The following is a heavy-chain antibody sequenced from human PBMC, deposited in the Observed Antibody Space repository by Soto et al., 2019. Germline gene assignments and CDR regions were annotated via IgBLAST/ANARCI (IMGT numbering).Heavy chain of an antibody. CDR1: GFTFSSYG. D-gene: IGHD3-10*01. V-gene: IGHV3-30*18. J-gene: IGHJ6*02. Sequence: PGGSLRLSCAASGFTFSSYGMHWVRQAPGKGLEWVAVISYDGSNKYYADSEKGRFTISRDNSKNTLYLQMNSLRAEDTAVYYCAKDRKMVRGPDYYGMDVWGQGTTVTVSS. CDR2: ISYDGSNK. CDR3: AKDRKMVRGPDYYGMDV.